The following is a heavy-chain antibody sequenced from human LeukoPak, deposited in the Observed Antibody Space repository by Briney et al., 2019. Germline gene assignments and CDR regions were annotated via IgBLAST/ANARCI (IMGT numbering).Heavy chain of an antibody. V-gene: IGHV4-59*01. CDR2: IYYSGST. Sequence: SETLSLTCTVSGGSISSYYWSWIRQPPGKGLEWIGYIYYSGSTNYNPSLKSRVTISVDTSKNQFSLKLSSVTAADTAVYFCARVGGSGWFDYWGQGTLVTASS. J-gene: IGHJ4*02. CDR1: GGSISSYY. D-gene: IGHD6-19*01. CDR3: ARVGGSGWFDY.